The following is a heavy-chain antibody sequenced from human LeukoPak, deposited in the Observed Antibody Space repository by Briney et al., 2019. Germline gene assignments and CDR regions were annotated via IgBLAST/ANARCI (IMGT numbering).Heavy chain of an antibody. J-gene: IGHJ4*02. CDR2: INQDGREK. V-gene: IGHV3-7*04. D-gene: IGHD2-15*01. CDR1: GFTFSSYW. CDR3: ARGDKFSGDY. Sequence: GGSLRLSCAASGFTFSSYWMSWVRQAPGKGLEWVANINQDGREKYYVDSVKGRFTISRDNAKNSLYLPMNSLRAEDTAVYFCARGDKFSGDYWGQGTLVTVSS.